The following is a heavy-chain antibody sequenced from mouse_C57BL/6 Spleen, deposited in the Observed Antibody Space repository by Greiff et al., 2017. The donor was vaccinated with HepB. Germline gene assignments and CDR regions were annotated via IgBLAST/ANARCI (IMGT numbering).Heavy chain of an antibody. CDR2: ISSGGDYI. J-gene: IGHJ1*03. Sequence: DVMLVESGEGLVKPGGSLKLSCAASGFTFSSYAMSWVRQTPEKRLEWVAYISSGGDYIYYADTVKGRFTISRDNARNTLYLQMSSLKSEDTAMYYCTRDRPYYYGSSYWYFDVWGTGTTVTVSS. CDR3: TRDRPYYYGSSYWYFDV. V-gene: IGHV5-9-1*02. D-gene: IGHD1-1*01. CDR1: GFTFSSYA.